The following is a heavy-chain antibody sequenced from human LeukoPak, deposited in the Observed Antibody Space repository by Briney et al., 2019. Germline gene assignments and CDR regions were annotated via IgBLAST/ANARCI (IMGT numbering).Heavy chain of an antibody. J-gene: IGHJ4*02. Sequence: GGSLRLSCAASGFIFSSYWMTWVRQAPGKGLEWVANIKEDGSEKYYVDSVKGRFTISRDNAKNSLYLQMNSLRAEDTAVCYCARARGAKYYFDYWGQGTLVTVSS. CDR3: ARARGAKYYFDY. D-gene: IGHD1-26*01. V-gene: IGHV3-7*03. CDR2: IKEDGSEK. CDR1: GFIFSSYW.